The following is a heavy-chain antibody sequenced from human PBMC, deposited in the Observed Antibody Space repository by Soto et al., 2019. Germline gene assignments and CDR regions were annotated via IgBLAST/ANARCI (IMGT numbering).Heavy chain of an antibody. CDR1: GFTFSSYG. CDR3: AKEALSDGDFDY. CDR2: ISYDGSNK. D-gene: IGHD1-26*01. V-gene: IGHV3-30*18. J-gene: IGHJ4*02. Sequence: GGSLRLSCAASGFTFSSYGMHWVRQAPGKGLEWVAVISYDGSNKYYADSVKGRFTISRDNSKNTLYLQMNSLRAEDTAVYYCAKEALSDGDFDYWGQGTLVTSPQ.